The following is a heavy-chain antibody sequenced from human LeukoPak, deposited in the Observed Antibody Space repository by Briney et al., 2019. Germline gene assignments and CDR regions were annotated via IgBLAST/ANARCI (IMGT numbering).Heavy chain of an antibody. V-gene: IGHV3-7*01. Sequence: GGSLRLSCVASGFTFSSFAMSWVRQAPGKGLEWVANIKQDGSEKYYVDSVKGRFTISRDNAKNSLYLQMNSLRAEDTAVSYCAREALHYYYYMDVWGKGTTVTVSS. CDR2: IKQDGSEK. CDR3: AREALHYYYYMDV. J-gene: IGHJ6*03. CDR1: GFTFSSFA.